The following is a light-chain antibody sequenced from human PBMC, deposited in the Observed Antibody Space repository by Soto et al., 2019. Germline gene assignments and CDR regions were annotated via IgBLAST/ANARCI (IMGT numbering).Light chain of an antibody. Sequence: DIQMTQSPSTLSASVGDRVTITCRASQSISSWLAWYQQKPGKAPKVLIYKASSLQSGVPSRFRGSGSGTEFILTISSLQPDDFATYYCQQYKSYPLTFGEGTKVEIK. V-gene: IGKV1-5*03. J-gene: IGKJ4*01. CDR1: QSISSW. CDR3: QQYKSYPLT. CDR2: KAS.